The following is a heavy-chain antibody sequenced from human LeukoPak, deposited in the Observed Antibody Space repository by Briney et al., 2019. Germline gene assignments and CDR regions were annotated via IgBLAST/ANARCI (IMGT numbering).Heavy chain of an antibody. Sequence: GESLKISCKGSGYTFSSYWIGWVRQMPGKGLEWMGIIYPGDSDTRYSPSLQGQVTISVDTSIGPAHLQWSSLKASDTAIYYCARQNDFRLDYWGQGTLVTVSS. J-gene: IGHJ4*02. CDR2: IYPGDSDT. V-gene: IGHV5-51*01. D-gene: IGHD3-3*01. CDR1: GYTFSSYW. CDR3: ARQNDFRLDY.